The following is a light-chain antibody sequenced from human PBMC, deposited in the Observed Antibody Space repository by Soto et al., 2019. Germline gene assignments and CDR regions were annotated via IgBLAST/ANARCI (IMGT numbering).Light chain of an antibody. J-gene: IGLJ2*01. Sequence: QSVLTQPASVSGSPGQSITISCTGTSSDVGSYNLVSWYQQHPGKAPELMIYEGSKRPSGVSNRFSGSKSGNTASLTISGLQAEDEADYYCCSYAGSRTLKVFGGGTKVTVL. CDR1: SSDVGSYNL. CDR3: CSYAGSRTLKV. V-gene: IGLV2-23*01. CDR2: EGS.